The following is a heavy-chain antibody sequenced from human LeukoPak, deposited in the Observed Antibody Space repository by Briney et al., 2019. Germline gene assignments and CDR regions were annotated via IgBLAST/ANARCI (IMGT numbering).Heavy chain of an antibody. CDR1: GFTFSSYW. D-gene: IGHD3-22*01. J-gene: IGHJ4*02. CDR2: IKQDGSEK. CDR3: ARGRDYYDSSGYYPTDY. Sequence: GGSLRLSCAASGFTFSSYWMSWVRQAPGKGLEWVANIKQDGSEKYYVDSVKGRFTISRDNAKNSLYLQMNSPRAEDTAVYYCARGRDYYDSSGYYPTDYWGQGTLVTVSS. V-gene: IGHV3-7*01.